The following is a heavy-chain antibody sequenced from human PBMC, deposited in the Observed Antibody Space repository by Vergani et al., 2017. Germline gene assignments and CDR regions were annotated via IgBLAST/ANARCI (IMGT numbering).Heavy chain of an antibody. J-gene: IGHJ3*02. Sequence: EVQLVESGGGLVKPGGSLRLSCAASGFTFSSYSMNWVRQAPGKGLEWVSSISSSSSYIYYADSVKGRFTISRDNAKNSLYLQMNRLRAEDTAVYYCARVIEHIVADDPWDAFDIWGQGTMVTVSS. V-gene: IGHV3-21*01. CDR3: ARVIEHIVADDPWDAFDI. D-gene: IGHD5-12*01. CDR2: ISSSSSYI. CDR1: GFTFSSYS.